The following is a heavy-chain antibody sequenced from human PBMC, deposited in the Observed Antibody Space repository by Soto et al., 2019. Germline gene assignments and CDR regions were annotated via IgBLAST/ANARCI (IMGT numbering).Heavy chain of an antibody. CDR1: GFTFSMNS. V-gene: IGHV3-21*01. CDR2: ISSSSSFI. CDR3: AKDSYDSSSYSMDY. J-gene: IGHJ4*02. Sequence: TGGSLRLSCVASGFTFSMNSMYWVRQAPGKGLEWVSSISSSSSFIYYADSLKGRFTVSRDNAKNSLYLVINNLRAEDTAVYYCAKDSYDSSSYSMDYWGTGTLVTVSS. D-gene: IGHD3-22*01.